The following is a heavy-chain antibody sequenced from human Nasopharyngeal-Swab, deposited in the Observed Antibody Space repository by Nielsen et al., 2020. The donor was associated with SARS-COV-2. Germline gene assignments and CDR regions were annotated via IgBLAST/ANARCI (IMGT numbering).Heavy chain of an antibody. D-gene: IGHD3-22*01. J-gene: IGHJ3*02. CDR2: IKKDGSEK. Sequence: WIRQPPGKGLEWVANIKKDGSEKYYVDSVKGRFTISRDNTKNSVYLQMNSLRAEDTAIYYCAGGSSGYSYAFDIWGQGTMVTVSS. CDR3: AGGSSGYSYAFDI. V-gene: IGHV3-7*03.